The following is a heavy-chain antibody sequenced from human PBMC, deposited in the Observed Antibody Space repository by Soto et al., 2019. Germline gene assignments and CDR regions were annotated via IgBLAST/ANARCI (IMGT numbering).Heavy chain of an antibody. D-gene: IGHD6-6*01. Sequence: ASVKVSCKASGYTFTSYAMHWVRQAPGQRLEWMGWINAGNGNTKYSQKFQGRVTITRDTSASTAYMELSSLRSEDTAVYYCARDEGIAARNYYYYGMDVWGQGTTVTVSS. CDR2: INAGNGNT. V-gene: IGHV1-3*01. CDR1: GYTFTSYA. J-gene: IGHJ6*02. CDR3: ARDEGIAARNYYYYGMDV.